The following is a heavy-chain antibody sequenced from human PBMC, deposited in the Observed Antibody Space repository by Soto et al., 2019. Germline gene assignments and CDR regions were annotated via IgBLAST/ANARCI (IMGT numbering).Heavy chain of an antibody. V-gene: IGHV3-30*04. D-gene: IGHD3-16*01. Sequence: SCKASGYTFTSYAMHWVRQAPGKGLEWVAVISYDGSNKYYADSVKGRFTISRDNSKNTLYLQMNSLRAEDTAVYYCAKDKRALIAYYYYGMDVWGQGTTVTAP. CDR2: ISYDGSNK. J-gene: IGHJ6*02. CDR1: GYTFTSYA. CDR3: AKDKRALIAYYYYGMDV.